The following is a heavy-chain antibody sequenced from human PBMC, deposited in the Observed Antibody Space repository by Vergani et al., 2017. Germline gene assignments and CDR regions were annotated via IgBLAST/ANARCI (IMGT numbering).Heavy chain of an antibody. CDR2: ISGSGGTT. V-gene: IGHV3-23*01. Sequence: EVQLLESGGDLVQPGGSLRLSCAASGFTFSTYAINWVRQAPGKGLEWVSAISGSGGTTNYADSVEGRFTISRDNSKQTLYLQMNSLRAEDTAVYFCAKVGEERDLILYVLDYWGHGTLGTVSS. J-gene: IGHJ4*01. CDR3: AKVGEERDLILYVLDY. D-gene: IGHD1-1*01. CDR1: GFTFSTYA.